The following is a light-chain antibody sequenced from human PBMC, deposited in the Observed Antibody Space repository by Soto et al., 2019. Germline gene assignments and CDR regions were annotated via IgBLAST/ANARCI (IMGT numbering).Light chain of an antibody. J-gene: IGKJ1*01. CDR1: QSVSSN. Sequence: EIVMTQSPATLSVSPGERATLSRRASQSVSSNLAWYHLKPGQAPRLLIYGASTRATGIPARFSGSGSGTEFTLTISSLQSEDFAVYYCQQYNNWPVTFGQGTKVEIK. V-gene: IGKV3-15*01. CDR2: GAS. CDR3: QQYNNWPVT.